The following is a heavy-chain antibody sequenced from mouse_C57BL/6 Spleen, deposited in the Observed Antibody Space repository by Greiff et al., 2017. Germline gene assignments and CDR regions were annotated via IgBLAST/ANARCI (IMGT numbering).Heavy chain of an antibody. CDR3: ARGGGTKDAMDY. Sequence: QVQLQQSGAELVKPGASVKMSCKASGYTFTSYWITWVKQRPGQGLEWIGDIYPGSGSTNYNEKFKSKATLTVDTSSSTAYMQLSSLTSEDSAVYYCARGGGTKDAMDYWGQGTSVTVSS. CDR2: IYPGSGST. V-gene: IGHV1-55*01. J-gene: IGHJ4*01. CDR1: GYTFTSYW. D-gene: IGHD3-3*01.